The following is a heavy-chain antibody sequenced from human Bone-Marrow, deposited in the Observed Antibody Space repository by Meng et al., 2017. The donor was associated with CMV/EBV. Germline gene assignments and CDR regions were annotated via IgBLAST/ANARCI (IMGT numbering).Heavy chain of an antibody. CDR1: GFTFSSYW. J-gene: IGHJ4*02. CDR2: INSDGSST. V-gene: IGHV3-74*01. CDR3: VKGGAAADWGGFFDY. D-gene: IGHD6-13*01. Sequence: GGSLRLSCAASGFTFSSYWMHWVRQAPGKGLVWVSRINSDGSSTSYADSVKGRFTISRDNSKNTVYMRMNNLRAGDMAVYYCVKGGAAADWGGFFDYWGQGTLVTVSS.